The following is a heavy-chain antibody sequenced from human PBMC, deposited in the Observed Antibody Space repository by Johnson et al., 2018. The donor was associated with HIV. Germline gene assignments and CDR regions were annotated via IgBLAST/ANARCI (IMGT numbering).Heavy chain of an antibody. Sequence: VQLVESGGGLVQPGGSLRLSCAASGFTFSSYAMSWVRQAPGKGLEWVSSISGSGGTTYYADSVQGRFTISRDNSKNTLYLQMSSLRAEDTAVYYCAREYYDSSGYYYGGVSAFDIWGQGTMVTVSS. J-gene: IGHJ3*02. D-gene: IGHD3-22*01. CDR2: ISGSGGTT. CDR3: AREYYDSSGYYYGGVSAFDI. V-gene: IGHV3-23*04. CDR1: GFTFSSYA.